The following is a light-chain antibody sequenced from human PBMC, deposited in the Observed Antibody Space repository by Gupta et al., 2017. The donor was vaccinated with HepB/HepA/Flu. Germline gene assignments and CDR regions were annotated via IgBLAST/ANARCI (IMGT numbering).Light chain of an antibody. CDR1: RSISSTY. CDR3: QHYGSSLT. Sequence: TQSPGTLSLSPGERATLSCRASRSISSTYLGWYQQKPGQAPKVLIYAASSRATGIPDRCSGSGSGTDFTLTISRLEPEDFAVYYCQHYGSSLTFGPGTTVDIK. V-gene: IGKV3-20*01. CDR2: AAS. J-gene: IGKJ3*01.